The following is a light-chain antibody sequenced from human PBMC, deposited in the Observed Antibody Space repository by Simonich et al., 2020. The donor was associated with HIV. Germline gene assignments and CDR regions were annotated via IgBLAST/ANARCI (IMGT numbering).Light chain of an antibody. CDR2: WAS. Sequence: DIVMTQSPDSLAVSLGERATINYKSSQSVLYSSNNKNYLAWYQQKPGQPPKLLIYWASTREAGVPDRFSGGGSGTDFTLTISSLQTEDVAVYYCQQYYGTPLTFGGGTRVEIK. J-gene: IGKJ4*01. CDR3: QQYYGTPLT. CDR1: QSVLYSSNNKNY. V-gene: IGKV4-1*01.